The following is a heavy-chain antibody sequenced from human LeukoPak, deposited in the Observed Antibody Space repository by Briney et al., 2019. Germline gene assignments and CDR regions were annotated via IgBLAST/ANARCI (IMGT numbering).Heavy chain of an antibody. Sequence: PSETLSLTCTVSGGSISSSSYYWGWIRQPPGKGLEWIGSIYYSGSTYYNPSLKSRVTISVDTSKNQFSLKLSSVTAADTAVYYCARAMMVRGVIPGPFDPWGQGTLVTVSS. CDR1: GGSISSSSYY. J-gene: IGHJ5*02. CDR3: ARAMMVRGVIPGPFDP. D-gene: IGHD3-10*01. CDR2: IYYSGST. V-gene: IGHV4-39*07.